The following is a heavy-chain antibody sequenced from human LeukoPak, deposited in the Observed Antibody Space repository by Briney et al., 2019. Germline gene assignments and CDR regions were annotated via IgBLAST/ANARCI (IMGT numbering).Heavy chain of an antibody. V-gene: IGHV3-33*06. D-gene: IGHD4-17*01. CDR2: IWYDGSNK. CDR1: GFTFSSYG. J-gene: IGHJ4*02. CDR3: AKERRATVTTSIFDY. Sequence: GGSLRLFCAASGFTFSSYGMHWVRQAPGKGLEWVAVIWYDGSNKYYADSVTGRFTISRDSSKNTLYLQMNSLRAEDTAVYYCAKERRATVTTSIFDYWGQGTLVTVSS.